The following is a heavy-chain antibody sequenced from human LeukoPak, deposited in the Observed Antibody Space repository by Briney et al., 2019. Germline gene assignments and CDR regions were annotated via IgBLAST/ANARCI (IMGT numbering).Heavy chain of an antibody. CDR1: GFTFRNYW. V-gene: IGHV3-7*01. CDR3: ATYSSLNRREFQY. Sequence: GGSLRLSCEGSGFTFRNYWVGWVRQAPGKGLQWVANIKTDGSEKYYVDSVKGRFTISRDNAKNSLYLQMNSLRAEDTAVYYCATYSSLNRREFQYWGQGTLLTVSS. CDR2: IKTDGSEK. D-gene: IGHD3-22*01. J-gene: IGHJ1*01.